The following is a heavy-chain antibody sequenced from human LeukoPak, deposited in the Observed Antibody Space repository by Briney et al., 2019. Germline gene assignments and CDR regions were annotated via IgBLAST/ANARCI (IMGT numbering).Heavy chain of an antibody. D-gene: IGHD4-17*01. CDR3: ARGGDYGDYRNWFDP. CDR2: INPTSGST. V-gene: IGHV1-46*01. Sequence: ASVKVSCKASGYTFTSYYMHWVRQAPGQGLEWMGIINPTSGSTSYAQKFQGRVTMTRDMSTSTVYMELSSLRSEDTAVYYCARGGDYGDYRNWFDPWGQGTLVTVSS. J-gene: IGHJ5*02. CDR1: GYTFTSYY.